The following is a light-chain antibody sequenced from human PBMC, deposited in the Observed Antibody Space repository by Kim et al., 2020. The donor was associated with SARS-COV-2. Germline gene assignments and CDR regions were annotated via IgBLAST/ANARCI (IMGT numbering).Light chain of an antibody. Sequence: VALVQTGRITCQGDSLRSYYAPWYQQKPGQAPILVIYGKDNRPSGIPDRFSGSSSGNTASLTITGTQAGDEADYYCNSRDSNDNVLFGGGTQLTVL. J-gene: IGLJ2*01. CDR3: NSRDSNDNVL. CDR1: SLRSYY. CDR2: GKD. V-gene: IGLV3-19*01.